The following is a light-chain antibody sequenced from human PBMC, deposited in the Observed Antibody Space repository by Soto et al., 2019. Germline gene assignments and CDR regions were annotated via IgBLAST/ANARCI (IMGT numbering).Light chain of an antibody. Sequence: ILMPHSADFLAVSICGMATINFKSSQSVLYSSNNKNYLAWYQQKPGQAPRLLIYGASTRATGIPARFSGSGSGTGFTLTISSLEPEDFAVYYCQQRSKWPITFGQGTRLEIK. V-gene: IGKV4-1*01. CDR2: GAS. J-gene: IGKJ5*01. CDR1: QSVLYSSNNKNY. CDR3: QQRSKWPIT.